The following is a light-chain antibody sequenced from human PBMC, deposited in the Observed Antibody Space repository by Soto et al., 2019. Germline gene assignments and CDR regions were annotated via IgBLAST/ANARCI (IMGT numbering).Light chain of an antibody. J-gene: IGLJ2*01. Sequence: QSVLTQPASVSGSPGQSITISCTGTRSDVGSYNLVSWYQQHPGKAPKLMIYEGSKRPSGVSNRFSGSKSGNTASLTISGLQAEDEADYYCCSYAGSSTFHVVFGGGTKLTVL. CDR3: CSYAGSSTFHVV. CDR1: RSDVGSYNL. V-gene: IGLV2-23*03. CDR2: EGS.